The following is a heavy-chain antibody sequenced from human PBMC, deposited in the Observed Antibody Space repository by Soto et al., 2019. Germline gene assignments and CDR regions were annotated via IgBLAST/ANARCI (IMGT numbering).Heavy chain of an antibody. V-gene: IGHV2-5*01. J-gene: IGHJ4*02. D-gene: IGHD6-19*01. CDR2: IYWNDDK. CDR3: AHRPSGWYLFDY. Sequence: QITLKESGPTLVRPTQTLTLTCTFSGFSLSTSGLGVGWIRQPPGKALEWLALIYWNDDKRYSPSLKARHTITKDTSKNQVVLTMTNMDTVETATYYCAHRPSGWYLFDYWGQGTLVTVSS. CDR1: GFSLSTSGLG.